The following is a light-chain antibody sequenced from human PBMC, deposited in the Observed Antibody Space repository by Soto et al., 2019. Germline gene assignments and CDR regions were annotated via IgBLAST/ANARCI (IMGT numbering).Light chain of an antibody. CDR1: ASNIGRDP. Sequence: QSVLTQPPSASGAPGQRVTISCSGSASNIGRDPVNWYQQVPGTAPKLLIYENNHRPSGVPDRFSGSKSGTSASLVISGLQSEDEADYYCATWDDSLSGWVFGGGTKLTVL. V-gene: IGLV1-44*01. J-gene: IGLJ3*02. CDR2: ENN. CDR3: ATWDDSLSGWV.